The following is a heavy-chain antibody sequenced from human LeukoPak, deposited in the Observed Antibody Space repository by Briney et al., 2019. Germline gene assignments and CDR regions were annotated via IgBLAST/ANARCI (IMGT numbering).Heavy chain of an antibody. D-gene: IGHD3-22*01. CDR1: GFTFSSYG. V-gene: IGHV3-33*01. CDR2: IWYDGSNK. J-gene: IGHJ3*02. Sequence: GRSLRLSCAASGFTFSSYGMHWVRQAPGKGLEWVAVIWYDGSNKYYADSVKGRLTISRDNSKNTLYLQMNSLRAEDTAVYYCARELSLVITAFDIWGQGTMVTVSS. CDR3: ARELSLVITAFDI.